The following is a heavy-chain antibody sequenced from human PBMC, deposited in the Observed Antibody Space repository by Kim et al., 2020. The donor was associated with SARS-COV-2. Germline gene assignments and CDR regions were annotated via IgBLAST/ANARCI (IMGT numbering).Heavy chain of an antibody. Sequence: SETLSLTCTVSGGSISNYYWSWIRQPAGKGLEWIGRIYTSGSTNYNPSLKSRLAMSVDTSKNQFSLKLTSVTAADTAVYYCARDSQIAVAGKQYFDYWGQGTLVTVSS. V-gene: IGHV4-4*07. D-gene: IGHD6-19*01. J-gene: IGHJ4*02. CDR2: IYTSGST. CDR3: ARDSQIAVAGKQYFDY. CDR1: GGSISNYY.